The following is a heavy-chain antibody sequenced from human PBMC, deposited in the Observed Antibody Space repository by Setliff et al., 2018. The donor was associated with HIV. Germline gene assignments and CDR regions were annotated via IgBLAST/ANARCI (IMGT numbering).Heavy chain of an antibody. V-gene: IGHV3-21*01. D-gene: IGHD3-16*02. CDR2: ISSSSTYV. CDR3: ARAQDVWGSYRYTNYYYYMDV. CDR1: GFTFSTSN. Sequence: PGGSLRLSCAASGFTFSTSNMNWVRQAPGKGLEWVSSISSSSTYVYYADSVKGRFTVSRDNAKNSLYLHMNSLRAEDTAAYYCARAQDVWGSYRYTNYYYYMDVWGKGTTVTVSS. J-gene: IGHJ6*03.